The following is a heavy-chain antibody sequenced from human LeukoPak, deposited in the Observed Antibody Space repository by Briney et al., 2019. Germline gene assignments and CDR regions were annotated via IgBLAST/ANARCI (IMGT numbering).Heavy chain of an antibody. D-gene: IGHD6-13*01. J-gene: IGHJ6*04. CDR3: AREGIAAAGTDYYYGMDV. Sequence: SETLSLTCTVSGGSISSYYWSWIRQPPGKGLEWIGYIYYSGSTNYNPSLKSRVTISVDTSKNQFSLKLSSVTAADTAVHYCAREGIAAAGTDYYYGMDVWGKGTTVTVSS. V-gene: IGHV4-59*01. CDR2: IYYSGST. CDR1: GGSISSYY.